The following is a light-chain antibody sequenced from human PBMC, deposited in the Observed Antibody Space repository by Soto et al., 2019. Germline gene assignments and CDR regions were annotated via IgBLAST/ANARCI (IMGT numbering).Light chain of an antibody. CDR2: AAS. CDR1: QSISSY. CDR3: QQSYSTPWT. V-gene: IGKV1-39*01. J-gene: IGKJ1*01. Sequence: DIQMTQSPSSLSASVGDRVTITCLASQSISSYLNWYQQKPGKAPKLLIYAASSLQSGVPSRFSGSGSGTDFTLTISSLQPEDFATYYCQQSYSTPWTFVQGTKVDIK.